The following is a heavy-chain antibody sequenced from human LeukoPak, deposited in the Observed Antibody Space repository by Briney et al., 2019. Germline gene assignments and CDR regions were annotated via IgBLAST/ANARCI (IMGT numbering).Heavy chain of an antibody. D-gene: IGHD1-26*01. CDR1: GYTFTGYF. CDR3: ARGSIVGATFDYFDY. Sequence: ASVKVSCKASGYTFTGYFMHWVRQAPGQGLEWVGWINPNSGDTNYAQKFQGRVTMTRDTSISTAYMELSRLRSDDTAVYYCARGSIVGATFDYFDYWGQGTLVTVSS. J-gene: IGHJ4*02. V-gene: IGHV1-2*02. CDR2: INPNSGDT.